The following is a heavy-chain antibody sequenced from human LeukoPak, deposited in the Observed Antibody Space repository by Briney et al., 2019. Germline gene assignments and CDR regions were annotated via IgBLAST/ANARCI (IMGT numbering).Heavy chain of an antibody. CDR2: LSGNGNTI. V-gene: IGHV3-23*01. Sequence: GGSLRLSCAASGFTFSTYAMSWVRQAPGKGLECVSALSGNGNTIYYAGSVKGRFTISRDNSKNTLSLQMNSLRAEDTAVYYCAKALYGGHDYWGQGTLVTVSS. J-gene: IGHJ4*02. CDR1: GFTFSTYA. CDR3: AKALYGGHDY. D-gene: IGHD4-23*01.